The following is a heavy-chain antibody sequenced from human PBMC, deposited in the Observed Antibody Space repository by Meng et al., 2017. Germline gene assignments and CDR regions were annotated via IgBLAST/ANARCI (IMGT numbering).Heavy chain of an antibody. J-gene: IGHJ6*02. CDR1: GFTVSSNE. CDR2: ISSSSSYI. CDR3: ARDPVYGSGSYLVSPESYYYYYGMDV. V-gene: IGHV3-21*01. Sequence: GESLKISCAASGFTVSSNEMSWVRQAPGKGLEWVSSISSSSSYIYYADSVKGRFTISRDNAKNSLYLQMNSLRAEDTAVYYCARDPVYGSGSYLVSPESYYYYYGMDVWGQGTTVTVSS. D-gene: IGHD3-10*01.